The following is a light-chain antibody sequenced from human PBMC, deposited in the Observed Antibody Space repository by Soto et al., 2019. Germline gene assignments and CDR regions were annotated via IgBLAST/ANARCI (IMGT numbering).Light chain of an antibody. CDR1: QSVSSTY. V-gene: IGKV3-20*01. J-gene: IGKJ2*01. Sequence: IVLTQSPGTLSLSPGERATLSCRASQSVSSTYIAWYQQNPGQAPRLLIYGASSRATGIPDRFSGSGSETDFTLTISRLEPADFAVYFCQQYGRSPPFTFGQGPKVEIK. CDR3: QQYGRSPPFT. CDR2: GAS.